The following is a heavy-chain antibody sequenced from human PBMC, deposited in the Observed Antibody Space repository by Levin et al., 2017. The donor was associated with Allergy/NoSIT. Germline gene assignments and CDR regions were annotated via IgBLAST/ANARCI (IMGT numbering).Heavy chain of an antibody. J-gene: IGHJ6*02. CDR1: GFTFSSYA. V-gene: IGHV3-23*01. CDR3: AKELYGSASGLYYYGMDV. CDR2: ISGSGGGT. D-gene: IGHD3-10*01. Sequence: GGSLRLSCAASGFTFSSYAMSWVRQAPGKGLEWVSLISGSGGGTYYADSVKGRLIISRDHSKNTLDLHMNSLRAEHTAVYYDAKELYGSASGLYYYGMDVWGQGTTVTVSS.